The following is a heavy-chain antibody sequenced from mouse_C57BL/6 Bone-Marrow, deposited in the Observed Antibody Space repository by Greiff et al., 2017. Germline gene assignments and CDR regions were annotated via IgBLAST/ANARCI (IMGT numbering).Heavy chain of an antibody. J-gene: IGHJ4*01. D-gene: IGHD2-1*01. Sequence: EVMLVESGGGLVKPGGSLKLSCAASGFTFSSYAMSWVRQTPEKRLEWVATISDGGSYTYYPDNVKGRFTISRDNAKNNLYMQMSHLKSEDTAMXDCERAGYGNYDYYAMDYWGQGTSVTVSS. CDR2: ISDGGSYT. CDR3: ERAGYGNYDYYAMDY. V-gene: IGHV5-4*03. CDR1: GFTFSSYA.